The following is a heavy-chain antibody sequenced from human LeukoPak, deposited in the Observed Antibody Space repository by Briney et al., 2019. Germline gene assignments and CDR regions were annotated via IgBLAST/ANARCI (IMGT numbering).Heavy chain of an antibody. Sequence: SETLSLTCTVSGGSISSSSYYWGWIRQPPGKGLEWVGSIYYSGSTYYNPSLKSRVTISVDTSKNQFSLKLSSVTAADTAVYYCARHYPMIVVVITSSRGAFDIWGQGTMVTVSS. J-gene: IGHJ3*02. V-gene: IGHV4-39*01. CDR3: ARHYPMIVVVITSSRGAFDI. D-gene: IGHD3-22*01. CDR2: IYYSGST. CDR1: GGSISSSSYY.